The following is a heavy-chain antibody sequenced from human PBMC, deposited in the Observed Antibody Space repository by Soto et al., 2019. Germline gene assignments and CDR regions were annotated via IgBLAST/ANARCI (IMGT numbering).Heavy chain of an antibody. CDR3: ARHSYGDYYAEFDY. D-gene: IGHD4-17*01. CDR2: IYYSGST. J-gene: IGHJ4*02. V-gene: IGHV4-59*08. CDR1: GGSISSYY. Sequence: SETLSLTCTVSGGSISSYYRSWIRQPPGKGLEWIGYIYYSGSTNYNPSLKSRVTISVDTSKNQFSLKLSSVTAADTAVYYCARHSYGDYYAEFDYWGQGTLVTVSS.